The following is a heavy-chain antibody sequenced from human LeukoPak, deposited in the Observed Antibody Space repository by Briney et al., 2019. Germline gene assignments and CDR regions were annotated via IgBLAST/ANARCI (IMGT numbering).Heavy chain of an antibody. CDR3: ARGRRVYCSGGSCYPYY. CDR1: GYTFTGYY. J-gene: IGHJ4*02. D-gene: IGHD2-15*01. Sequence: GASVKVSCKASGYTFTGYYMHWVRQAPGQGLEWMGWINPNSGGTNYAQKFQGRVTMTRDTSISTAYMELSSLRSEDTAVYYCARGRRVYCSGGSCYPYYWGQGTLVTVSS. CDR2: INPNSGGT. V-gene: IGHV1-2*02.